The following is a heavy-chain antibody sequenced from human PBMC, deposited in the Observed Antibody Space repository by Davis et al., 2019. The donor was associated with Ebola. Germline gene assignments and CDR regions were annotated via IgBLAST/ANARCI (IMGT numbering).Heavy chain of an antibody. V-gene: IGHV3-30*04. CDR1: GFTFSSYA. J-gene: IGHJ4*02. CDR3: AKQYSSSYFDY. Sequence: PGGSLRLSCAASGFTFSSYAMHWVRQAPGKGLEWVAVISYDGSNKYYADSVKGRFTISRDNSKNTLYLQMNSLRAEDTAVYYCAKQYSSSYFDYWGQGTLVTVSS. D-gene: IGHD6-6*01. CDR2: ISYDGSNK.